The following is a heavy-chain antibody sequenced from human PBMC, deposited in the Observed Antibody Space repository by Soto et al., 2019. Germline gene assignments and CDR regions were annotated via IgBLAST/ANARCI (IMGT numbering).Heavy chain of an antibody. D-gene: IGHD1-26*01. CDR3: AKDGSHNFDY. CDR1: GFTFSHYA. Sequence: QVQLVESGGGVVQPGRSLRLSCAASGFTFSHYAMHWVRQAPGKGLEWVALMSYDGSNEYYADSVKGRFTISRDNSKNTLYLQMNSLGAEGTAVYYCAKDGSHNFDYWGQGTLVTVSS. CDR2: MSYDGSNE. V-gene: IGHV3-30*18. J-gene: IGHJ4*02.